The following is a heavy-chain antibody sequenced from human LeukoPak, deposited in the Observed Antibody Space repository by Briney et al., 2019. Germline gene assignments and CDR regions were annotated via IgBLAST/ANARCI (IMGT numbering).Heavy chain of an antibody. J-gene: IGHJ6*04. D-gene: IGHD6-19*01. CDR3: AKATGIAVNFYYGMDV. V-gene: IGHV3-30*18. CDR2: ISYDGSNK. Sequence: PGRSLRLSCAASGFTFSSYGMHWVCQAPGKGLEWVAVISYDGSNKYYADSVKGRFTISRDNSKNTLYLQMNSLRAEDTAVYYCAKATGIAVNFYYGMDVWGKGTTVTVSS. CDR1: GFTFSSYG.